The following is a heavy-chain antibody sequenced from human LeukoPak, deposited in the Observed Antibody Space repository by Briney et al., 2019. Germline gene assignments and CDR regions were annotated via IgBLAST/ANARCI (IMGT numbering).Heavy chain of an antibody. V-gene: IGHV3-23*01. CDR1: GFTVSSNY. J-gene: IGHJ4*02. CDR2: ISGSGGST. D-gene: IGHD3-9*01. CDR3: AKYYDILTGYYSAFDY. Sequence: GGSLRLSCAASGFTVSSNYMSWVRQAPGKGLEWVSAISGSGGSTYYADSVKGRFTISRDNSKNTLYLQMNSLRAEDTAVYYCAKYYDILTGYYSAFDYWGQGTLVTVSS.